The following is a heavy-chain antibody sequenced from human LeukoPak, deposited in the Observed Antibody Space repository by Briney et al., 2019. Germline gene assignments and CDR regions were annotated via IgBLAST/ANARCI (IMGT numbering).Heavy chain of an antibody. CDR1: GYTFTDFG. J-gene: IGHJ6*02. D-gene: IGHD6-19*01. CDR3: ARVYSSGWYPISRDYYYGMDV. Sequence: GASVKVSCKASGYTFTDFGISGVRQAPGQGLEWMGWISGYNGDTNYAQKLQGRVTMTTDTSTSTAYMEVRSLRSDDTAVYYCARVYSSGWYPISRDYYYGMDVWGQGTTVTVSS. V-gene: IGHV1-18*01. CDR2: ISGYNGDT.